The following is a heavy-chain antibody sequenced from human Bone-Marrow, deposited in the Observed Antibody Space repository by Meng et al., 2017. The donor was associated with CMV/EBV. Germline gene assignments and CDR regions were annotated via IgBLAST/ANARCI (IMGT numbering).Heavy chain of an antibody. D-gene: IGHD6-6*01. J-gene: IGHJ4*02. Sequence: GGSLRLSCAASGFNFSIYAMHWVRQAPGEGLEWVAVISYDGSNKYYADSVKGRFTISRDNSKNTLYLQMNSLRAEDTAVYYCASDSSSSNSDYWGQGTLVTVSS. CDR3: ASDSSSSNSDY. CDR1: GFNFSIYA. V-gene: IGHV3-30-3*01. CDR2: ISYDGSNK.